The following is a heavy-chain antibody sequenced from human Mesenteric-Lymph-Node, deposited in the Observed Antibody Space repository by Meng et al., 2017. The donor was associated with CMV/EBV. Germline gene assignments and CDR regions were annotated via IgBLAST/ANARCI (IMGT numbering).Heavy chain of an antibody. J-gene: IGHJ4*02. D-gene: IGHD3-10*01. CDR2: IIPIFGTA. V-gene: IGHV1-69*06. CDR1: GGTFSSYA. Sequence: GGTFSSYAISWVRQAPGQGLEWMGGIIPIFGTANYAQKFQGRVTITADKSTSTAYMELSSLRSEDTAVYYCAREDYYGSGSTYYFDYWGQGTLVTVS. CDR3: AREDYYGSGSTYYFDY.